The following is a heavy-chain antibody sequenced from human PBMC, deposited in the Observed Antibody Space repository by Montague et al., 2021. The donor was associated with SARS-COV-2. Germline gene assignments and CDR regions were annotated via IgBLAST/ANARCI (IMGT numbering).Heavy chain of an antibody. CDR1: GGSISSSSYY. CDR3: ARQGGSNYGWFDP. CDR2: YYSGST. J-gene: IGHJ5*02. Sequence: SETLSLTCIVSGGSISSSSYYWGWIRQPPGKGLEWIGYYYSGSTKYNPSLKSRVTISVDTSKNQFSAKVTSVTAADTAVYYCARQGGSNYGWFDPWGQGTLVTVSS. V-gene: IGHV4-61*05. D-gene: IGHD1-26*01.